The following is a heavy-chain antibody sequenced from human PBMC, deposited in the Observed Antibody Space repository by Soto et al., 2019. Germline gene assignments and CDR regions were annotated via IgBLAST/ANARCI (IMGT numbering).Heavy chain of an antibody. D-gene: IGHD2-2*01. CDR3: ARNCSTTSCQIWGFDY. CDR1: GGSFSGYY. Sequence: SETLSLTCAVYGGSFSGYYWSWTRQPPGKGLEWIGEINHSGSTNYSPSLKSRVTISVDTSKNQFSLKLSSVTAADTAVYYCARNCSTTSCQIWGFDYWGQGTLVTVSS. V-gene: IGHV4-34*01. J-gene: IGHJ4*02. CDR2: INHSGST.